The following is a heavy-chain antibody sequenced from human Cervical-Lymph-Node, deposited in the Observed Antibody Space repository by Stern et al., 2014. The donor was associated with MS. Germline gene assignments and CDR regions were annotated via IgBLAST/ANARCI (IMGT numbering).Heavy chain of an antibody. D-gene: IGHD2-8*01. CDR1: GFTFSSYG. J-gene: IGHJ4*02. CDR2: ISYDGNHK. Sequence: QLVQSGGAVVQPGRSLRLSCAASGFTFSSYGMHWVRQAPGKGLAWVTVISYDGNHKYYAASVKGRFTISRDNSKNTLHLQMNSVTPDDTAIYYCARDYEDTSMLFDHWGQGTLVTVSS. V-gene: IGHV3-30*03. CDR3: ARDYEDTSMLFDH.